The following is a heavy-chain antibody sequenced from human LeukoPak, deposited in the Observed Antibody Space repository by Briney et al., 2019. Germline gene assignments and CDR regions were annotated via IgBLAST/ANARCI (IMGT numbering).Heavy chain of an antibody. V-gene: IGHV1-2*02. J-gene: IGHJ4*02. CDR2: INPNSGDT. CDR1: GYTFTGYY. Sequence: ASVKVSCKASGYTFTGYYMHWVRQAPGQGLEWMGWINPNSGDTNYAQKFQGGVTMTTDTSINTAYMDLKRLRSDDSAIYYCARGPYDYWGQGTLVTVSS. CDR3: ARGPYDY.